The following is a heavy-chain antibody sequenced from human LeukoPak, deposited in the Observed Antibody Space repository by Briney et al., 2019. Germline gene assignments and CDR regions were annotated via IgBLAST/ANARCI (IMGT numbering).Heavy chain of an antibody. J-gene: IGHJ4*02. D-gene: IGHD6-19*01. CDR1: GFKFKSYW. Sequence: GGSLRLSCVASGFKFKSYWMHWVRQAPGKGLEWVALISYEGSKQNYADSVKGRFTISRDNSQNTLYLEMSGLRTEDTAVYYCARAPYTSGWYFAFDYWGQGTLVTVSS. V-gene: IGHV3-30-3*01. CDR3: ARAPYTSGWYFAFDY. CDR2: ISYEGSKQ.